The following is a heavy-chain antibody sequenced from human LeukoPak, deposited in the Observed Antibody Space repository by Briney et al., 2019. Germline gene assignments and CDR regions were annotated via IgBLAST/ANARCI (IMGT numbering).Heavy chain of an antibody. Sequence: ASVTVSCKASGYTFTGYYMHWVRQAPGQGLEWMGWINPNSGGTNYAQKFQGRVTMTRDTSISTAYMELSRLRSDDTAVYYCARNSGPGSSPTYNWFDPWGQGTLVPVSS. CDR2: INPNSGGT. CDR3: ARNSGPGSSPTYNWFDP. CDR1: GYTFTGYY. D-gene: IGHD3-10*01. V-gene: IGHV1-2*02. J-gene: IGHJ5*02.